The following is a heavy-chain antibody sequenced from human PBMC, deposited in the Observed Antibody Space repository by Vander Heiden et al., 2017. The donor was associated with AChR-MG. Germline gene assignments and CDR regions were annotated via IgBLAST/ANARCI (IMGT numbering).Heavy chain of an antibody. CDR1: GGSISSYY. Sequence: QVQLQESGPGLVKPSETLSLTCTVSGGSISSYYWSWIRQPPGKGLEWIGYIYYSGSTNYNPSLKSRVTISVDTSKNQFSLKLSSVTAADTAVYYCARSYYDFWSGYYRYWYFDLWGRGTLVTVSS. D-gene: IGHD3-3*01. CDR2: IYYSGST. J-gene: IGHJ2*01. CDR3: ARSYYDFWSGYYRYWYFDL. V-gene: IGHV4-59*01.